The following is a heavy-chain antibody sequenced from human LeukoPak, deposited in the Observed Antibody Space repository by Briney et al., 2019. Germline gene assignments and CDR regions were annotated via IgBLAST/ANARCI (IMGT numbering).Heavy chain of an antibody. CDR1: GFALSSHW. Sequence: GGSLRLSCAASGFALSSHWMTWVRQVPGRGPEWVANVNRDGSETYYLDSVKGRFTISKDNAENSLYLQMNSLRAEDTALYHCARNNGMDVWGQGTTVTVSS. V-gene: IGHV3-7*03. J-gene: IGHJ6*02. CDR3: ARNNGMDV. CDR2: VNRDGSET.